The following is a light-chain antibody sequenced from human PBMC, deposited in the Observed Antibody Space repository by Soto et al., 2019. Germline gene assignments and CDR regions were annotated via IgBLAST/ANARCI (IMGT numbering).Light chain of an antibody. CDR1: QSLLYSSDNKNY. J-gene: IGKJ1*01. V-gene: IGKV4-1*01. CDR2: WAS. CDR3: QQYYTTPRT. Sequence: DIVMTQSPDSLAVSLGERATINCKSSQSLLYSSDNKNYLAWYQQKPGQPPKLLIYWASTRESGVPDRFSCSGSGTDFTLTINSLKAEDVAVYYCQQYYTTPRTFGQGTKVEIK.